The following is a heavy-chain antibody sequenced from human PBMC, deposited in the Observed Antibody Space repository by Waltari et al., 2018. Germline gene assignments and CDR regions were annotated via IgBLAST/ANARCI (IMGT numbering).Heavy chain of an antibody. V-gene: IGHV3-53*01. J-gene: IGHJ4*02. CDR2: SYSGGSR. CDR3: AGGAYSYSYLDY. CDR1: GFIVSSHN. D-gene: IGHD4-4*01. Sequence: EVQLVESGGGLIQPGGSLRLSCAAYGFIVSSHNISWVRQAAGKGLEWVSVSYSGGSRYYADSVRGRFTISRDNSKNTLYLQMNSLRAEDTAVYFCAGGAYSYSYLDYWGQGTLVTVSS.